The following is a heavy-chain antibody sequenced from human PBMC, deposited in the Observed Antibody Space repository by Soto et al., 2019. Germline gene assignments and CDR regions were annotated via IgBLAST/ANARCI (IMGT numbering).Heavy chain of an antibody. CDR1: GFTFSGSA. D-gene: IGHD2-15*01. Sequence: PGGSLRLSCAASGFTFSGSAMHWVRQASGKGLEWVGRIRSKANSYATAYAASVKGRFTISRDDSKNTAYLQVNSLKTEDTAVYYCTRIEDIVVVVAATGAFDIWGQG. V-gene: IGHV3-73*01. CDR3: TRIEDIVVVVAATGAFDI. CDR2: IRSKANSYAT. J-gene: IGHJ3*02.